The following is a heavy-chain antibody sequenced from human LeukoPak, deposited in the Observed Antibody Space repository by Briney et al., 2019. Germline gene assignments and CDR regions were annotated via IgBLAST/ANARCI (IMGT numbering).Heavy chain of an antibody. D-gene: IGHD2-2*01. V-gene: IGHV3-30-3*01. Sequence: PGGSLRLSCAASGFTFSSYAMHWVRQAPGKGLEWVAVISYDGSNKYYADSVKGRSTISRDNSKNTLYLQMNSLRAEDTAVYYCARDSRYCSSTSCYYFDYWGQGTLVTVSS. CDR2: ISYDGSNK. J-gene: IGHJ4*02. CDR3: ARDSRYCSSTSCYYFDY. CDR1: GFTFSSYA.